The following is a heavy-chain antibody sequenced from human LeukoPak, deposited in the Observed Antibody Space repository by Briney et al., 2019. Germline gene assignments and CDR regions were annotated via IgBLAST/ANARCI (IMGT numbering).Heavy chain of an antibody. Sequence: GGSLRPSCVVSGFTFSSYSMGWVRQAPGKGLEWVTSITVGSTFISYADSVKGRFTISRDNAKKSLYLQMNSVRAEDTAVYYCARDPGYSSGWFDYWGQGALVTVSS. D-gene: IGHD6-19*01. CDR3: ARDPGYSSGWFDY. V-gene: IGHV3-21*01. CDR2: ITVGSTFI. J-gene: IGHJ4*02. CDR1: GFTFSSYS.